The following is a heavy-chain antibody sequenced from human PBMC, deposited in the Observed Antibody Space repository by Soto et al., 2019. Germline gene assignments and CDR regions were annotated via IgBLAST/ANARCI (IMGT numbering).Heavy chain of an antibody. V-gene: IGHV1-8*01. CDR2: MNPNSGNT. CDR1: GYTFTSYD. D-gene: IGHD3-16*02. CDR3: ARGMVTFGGVIVSAAFDI. J-gene: IGHJ3*02. Sequence: ASVKVSCKASGYTFTSYDINWVRQATGQGLERMGWMNPNSGNTGYAQKFQGRVTMTRNTSISTAYMELSSLRSEDTAVYYCARGMVTFGGVIVSAAFDIWGQGTMVTVSS.